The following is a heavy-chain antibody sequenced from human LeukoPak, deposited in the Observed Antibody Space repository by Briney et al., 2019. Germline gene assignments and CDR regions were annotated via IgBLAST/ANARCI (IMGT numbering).Heavy chain of an antibody. D-gene: IGHD3-9*01. CDR3: ARDHINYDILTGYLGHNWFDP. CDR2: IYYSGST. Sequence: PSETLSLTCTVSGGSVSSGSYYWSWIRQPPGKGLEWIGYIYYSGSTNYNPSLKSRVTISVDTSKNQFSLKLSSVTAADTAVYYCARDHINYDILTGYLGHNWFDPWGQGTLVTVSS. V-gene: IGHV4-61*01. J-gene: IGHJ5*02. CDR1: GGSVSSGSYY.